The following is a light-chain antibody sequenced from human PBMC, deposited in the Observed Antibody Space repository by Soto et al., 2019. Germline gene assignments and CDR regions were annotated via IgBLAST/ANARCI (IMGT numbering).Light chain of an antibody. CDR2: EVT. CDR1: SGDVGSYNL. J-gene: IGLJ1*01. Sequence: QSALTQPASVSGSPGQSITISCTGTSGDVGSYNLVSWYQQHPGKAPKLIIYEVTDRPSGVSNRFSGSKSGNTASLTISGLEAEDEAEYYCSSYTNITTRACVFGTGTKLTVL. CDR3: SSYTNITTRACV. V-gene: IGLV2-14*01.